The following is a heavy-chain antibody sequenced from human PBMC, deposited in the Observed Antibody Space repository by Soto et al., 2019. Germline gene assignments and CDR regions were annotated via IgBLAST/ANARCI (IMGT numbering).Heavy chain of an antibody. CDR3: AKDSRLHGELFAH. J-gene: IGHJ4*02. CDR2: ISGSGGST. D-gene: IGHD3-10*01. Sequence: EVQLLESGGGLVQPGGSLRLSCAASGFTFSSYAMSWVHQAPGKGLEWVSAISGSGGSTYYADSVKGRFTISRDNSKNTLYLQMNSLRAEDTAVYYCAKDSRLHGELFAHWGQGTLVTVSS. CDR1: GFTFSSYA. V-gene: IGHV3-23*01.